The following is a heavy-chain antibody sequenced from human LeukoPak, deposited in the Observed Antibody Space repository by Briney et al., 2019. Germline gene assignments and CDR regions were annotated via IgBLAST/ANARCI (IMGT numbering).Heavy chain of an antibody. CDR1: GFIFSSFG. Sequence: GGSLRLSCAASGFIFSSFGMHWVRQASGKGLEWVAVIWYDGSNKYHADSVKGRFTISRDNSKNTVYLQMNSLRAEDTAVYYCAKDHYVSGRYDAFDIWGQGTMVTVSS. CDR3: AKDHYVSGRYDAFDI. V-gene: IGHV3-33*06. J-gene: IGHJ3*02. D-gene: IGHD3-10*01. CDR2: IWYDGSNK.